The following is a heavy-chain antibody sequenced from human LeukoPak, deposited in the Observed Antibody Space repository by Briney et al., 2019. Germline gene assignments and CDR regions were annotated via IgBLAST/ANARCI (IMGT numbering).Heavy chain of an antibody. V-gene: IGHV3-74*01. CDR3: ARRVSATRLFDG. Sequence: GGSLRLSCAASGITLSSYWMHWLRQAPGKGLVWVSRINSGGRTTNYTDSVKGRFTISRDNPENTLYLQMNSLRIEDTAVYYCARRVSATRLFDGWGQGTLVSVSS. D-gene: IGHD2-15*01. CDR2: INSGGRTT. CDR1: GITLSSYW. J-gene: IGHJ5*02.